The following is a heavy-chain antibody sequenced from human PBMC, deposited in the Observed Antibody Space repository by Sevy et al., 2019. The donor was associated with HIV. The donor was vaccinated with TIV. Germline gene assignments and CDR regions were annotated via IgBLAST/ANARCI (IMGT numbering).Heavy chain of an antibody. J-gene: IGHJ4*02. CDR2: IGLYNGNS. V-gene: IGHV1-18*01. D-gene: IGHD3-10*01. CDR1: GYNFISNG. CDR3: ARVPTYHYGSGTYSDY. Sequence: ASVKVSCKASGYNFISNGITWVRQAPGQGLEWMGWIGLYNGNSKSAQKFQGRLTMTTDTSTSTAYMELMSLRSDDTAVYYCARVPTYHYGSGTYSDYWGQGTLVTVSS.